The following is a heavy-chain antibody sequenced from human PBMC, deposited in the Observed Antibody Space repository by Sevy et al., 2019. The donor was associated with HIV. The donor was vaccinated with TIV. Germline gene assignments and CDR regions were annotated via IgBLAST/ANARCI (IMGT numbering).Heavy chain of an antibody. CDR3: ARVPITMIVVVITDLGAFDI. CDR2: ISAYNGNT. V-gene: IGHV1-18*01. J-gene: IGHJ3*02. D-gene: IGHD3-22*01. CDR1: GYTFTSYG. Sequence: ASVKVSCKASGYTFTSYGISWVRQAPGQGLEWMGWISAYNGNTNYAQKLQGRVTMTTDTSTSTAYMELRSLRSDDTAVYYCARVPITMIVVVITDLGAFDIWAKGQWSPSPQ.